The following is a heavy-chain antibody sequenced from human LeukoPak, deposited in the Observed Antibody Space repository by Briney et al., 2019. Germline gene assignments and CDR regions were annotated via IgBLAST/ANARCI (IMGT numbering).Heavy chain of an antibody. CDR2: IYYSGNT. V-gene: IGHV4-31*02. CDR1: GFTFSSYT. J-gene: IGHJ4*02. Sequence: LRLSCAASGFTFSSYTMNWVRQHPGKGLEWIGYIYYSGNTYYNPSLKSRVTISVDTSKNQFSLKLSSVTAADTAVYYCARDTPWGYFDWGQGTLVTVSS. D-gene: IGHD3-9*01. CDR3: ARDTPWGYFD.